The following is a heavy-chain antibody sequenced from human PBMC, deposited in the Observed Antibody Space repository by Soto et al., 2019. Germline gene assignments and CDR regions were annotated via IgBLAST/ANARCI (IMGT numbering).Heavy chain of an antibody. D-gene: IGHD3-22*01. CDR3: ARQRRYYYDSSGYPDY. CDR1: GGSTSSSTYY. J-gene: IGHJ4*02. V-gene: IGHV4-39*01. CDR2: VYYTGST. Sequence: QLQLQESGPGLVKPSETLSLTCSVSGGSTSSSTYYWGWIRQPPGKGLEWIGSVYYTGSTFYNPSLKSRVTISVDTSKNQFSLRLSSVTAADTAVYYCARQRRYYYDSSGYPDYWGQGTLVTVSS.